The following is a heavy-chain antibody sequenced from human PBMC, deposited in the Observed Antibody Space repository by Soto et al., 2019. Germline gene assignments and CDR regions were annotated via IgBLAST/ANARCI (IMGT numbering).Heavy chain of an antibody. CDR1: GFSLNTRAVG. Sequence: SGPTLVNPTQTLTLTCSLSGFSLNTRAVGVGWIRQPPGKALERLALISWDDNKRYRPSLESRLSIAKDTSGNQVVLTMTNVDPLDTATYYCAHRALSGSRYYFDFWGLGTLVTVSS. CDR3: AHRALSGSRYYFDF. J-gene: IGHJ4*02. CDR2: ISWDDNK. V-gene: IGHV2-5*02. D-gene: IGHD1-26*01.